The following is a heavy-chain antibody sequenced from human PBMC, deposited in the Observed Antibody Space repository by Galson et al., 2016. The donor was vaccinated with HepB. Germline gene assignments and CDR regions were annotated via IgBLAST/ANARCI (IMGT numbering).Heavy chain of an antibody. Sequence: SLRLSCAASGFTFSSYSMNWVRQAPGKGLEWVSSISSSSTYIYYADSLKGRFTISRDNAKNSLYLQMSGLRAEDTAVYYCARLWFGALDYWGQGTLVTVSS. CDR2: ISSSSTYI. CDR3: ARLWFGALDY. CDR1: GFTFSSYS. V-gene: IGHV3-21*01. D-gene: IGHD3-10*01. J-gene: IGHJ4*02.